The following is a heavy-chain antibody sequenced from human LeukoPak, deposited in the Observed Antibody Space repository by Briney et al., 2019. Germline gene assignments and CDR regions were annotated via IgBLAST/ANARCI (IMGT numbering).Heavy chain of an antibody. Sequence: SETLSLTCTVSGGSMSSYYWTWIRQPPGKGLEWIGNIYYSGSTNYNPSLKSRVTMSVDTSKNQFSLKLGSVTAADTAMYYCARAGTPITMIVVESNWFDPWGQRTLVTVSS. V-gene: IGHV4-59*01. J-gene: IGHJ5*02. CDR1: GGSMSSYY. D-gene: IGHD3-22*01. CDR3: ARAGTPITMIVVESNWFDP. CDR2: IYYSGST.